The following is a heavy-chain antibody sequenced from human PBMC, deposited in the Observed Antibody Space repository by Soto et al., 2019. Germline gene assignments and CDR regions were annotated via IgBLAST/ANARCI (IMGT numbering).Heavy chain of an antibody. J-gene: IGHJ6*03. V-gene: IGHV3-11*01. CDR3: AREHDYGDYYYYMDV. D-gene: IGHD4-17*01. CDR1: GFTFSDYY. Sequence: GGSLRLSCAASGFTFSDYYMSWIRQAPGKGLEWVSYISSSGSTIYYADSVKGRFTISRDNAKNSLYLQMNSLRAEDTAVYYCAREHDYGDYYYYMDVWGKGTTVTVSS. CDR2: ISSSGSTI.